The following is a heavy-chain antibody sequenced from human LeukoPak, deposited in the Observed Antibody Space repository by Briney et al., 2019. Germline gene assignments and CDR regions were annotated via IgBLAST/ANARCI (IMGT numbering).Heavy chain of an antibody. CDR2: IYYSGTT. D-gene: IGHD3-10*01. CDR3: ARGRGLWFGEHNWFDP. Sequence: SETLSLTCTVSGGSISNYYWSWIRQPPGKGLECIGYIYYSGTTNYNPSLKSRVTISVDTSKNQFSLKLSSVAAADTAVYYCARGRGLWFGEHNWFDPWGQGTLVTVSS. CDR1: GGSISNYY. V-gene: IGHV4-59*08. J-gene: IGHJ5*02.